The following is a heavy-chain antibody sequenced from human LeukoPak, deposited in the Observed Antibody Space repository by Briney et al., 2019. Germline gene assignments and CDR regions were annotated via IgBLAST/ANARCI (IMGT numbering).Heavy chain of an antibody. Sequence: AGGSLRLSCAASEFTFSSYSMNWVRQAPGRGLEWVSYITNSGNSKSYADPVKGRFTISRDNTKNSLYLQMNGLRAEDTAVYYCARAEQRYYYDTSGLRLPDYWGQGTLVTVSS. J-gene: IGHJ4*02. V-gene: IGHV3-48*01. CDR2: ITNSGNSK. D-gene: IGHD3-22*01. CDR1: EFTFSSYS. CDR3: ARAEQRYYYDTSGLRLPDY.